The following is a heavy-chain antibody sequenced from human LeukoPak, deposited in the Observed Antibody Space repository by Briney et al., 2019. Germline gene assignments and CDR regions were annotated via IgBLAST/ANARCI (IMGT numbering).Heavy chain of an antibody. V-gene: IGHV3-74*01. CDR3: ARGPNSNWSGLDF. Sequence: GWSLRLSCTASGFSFSGHWMHWARQLPGKGLVWVSRISPTGSTTSYADSVKGRFTVSRDNAKNTLYLQVNNLRAEDTAVYYCARGPNSNWSGLDFWGQGTLLTVSS. CDR2: ISPTGSTT. J-gene: IGHJ4*02. CDR1: GFSFSGHW. D-gene: IGHD6-6*01.